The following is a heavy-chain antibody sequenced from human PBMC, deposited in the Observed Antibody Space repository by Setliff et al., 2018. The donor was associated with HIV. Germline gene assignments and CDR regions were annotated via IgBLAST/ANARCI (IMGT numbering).Heavy chain of an antibody. CDR3: VRGSGYYYFDN. CDR2: MNTDGSST. V-gene: IGHV3-74*01. CDR1: GFTFSSYW. D-gene: IGHD3-22*01. Sequence: LSCAASGFTFSSYWMHWVRQAPGKGLVWVFGMNTDGSSTRYADSVKGRFTISRDNAKNMLYLQMNSLSADDTAVYYCVRGSGYYYFDNWGQGALVTVSS. J-gene: IGHJ4*02.